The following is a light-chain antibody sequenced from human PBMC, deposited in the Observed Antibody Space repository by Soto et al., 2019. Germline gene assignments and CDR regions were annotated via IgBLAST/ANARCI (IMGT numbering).Light chain of an antibody. CDR1: SSDIGAYNY. J-gene: IGLJ3*02. V-gene: IGLV2-11*01. Sequence: QSALTQPRSVSGSPGQAVTISCTGTSSDIGAYNYVFWYQQYPGKSPKLIIYDVFKRPSGVPARFSASKSGNTASLTITGLQTEDEADYHCSSVAGFYNLVFGGGTTLTVL. CDR3: SSVAGFYNLV. CDR2: DVF.